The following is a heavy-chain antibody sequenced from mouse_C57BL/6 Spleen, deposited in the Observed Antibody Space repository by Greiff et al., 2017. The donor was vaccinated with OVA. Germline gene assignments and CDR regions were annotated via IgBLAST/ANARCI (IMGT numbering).Heavy chain of an antibody. D-gene: IGHD2-1*01. CDR3: ARARYGNYFDY. J-gene: IGHJ2*01. CDR1: GYSITSGYD. V-gene: IGHV3-1*01. Sequence: VQLQQSGPGMVKPSQSLSLTCTVTGYSITSGYDWHWNRQFPGNKLEWMGYISYSGSTNYNPYFKSRNSITHDTSKTHFLLMLNSVSTDDTATYCCARARYGNYFDYWGQGTTLTVSS. CDR2: ISYSGST.